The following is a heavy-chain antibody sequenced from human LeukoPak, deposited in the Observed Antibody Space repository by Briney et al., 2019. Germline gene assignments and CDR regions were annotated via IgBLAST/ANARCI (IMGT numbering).Heavy chain of an antibody. Sequence: SQTLSLTCAVSGASISSGDYYWSWVRQPPQKGLEWIGYISYSGSTYYNPSLKSRVTISVDTSKSQFSLKLNSVTAADTAVYYCARVTDCGGDCYLNYFDYWGQGTLVPVSS. V-gene: IGHV4-30-4*01. CDR1: GASISSGDYY. J-gene: IGHJ4*02. D-gene: IGHD2-21*02. CDR2: ISYSGST. CDR3: ARVTDCGGDCYLNYFDY.